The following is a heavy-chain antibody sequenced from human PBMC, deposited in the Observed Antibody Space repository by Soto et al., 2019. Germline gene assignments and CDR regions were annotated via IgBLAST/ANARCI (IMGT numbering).Heavy chain of an antibody. CDR3: ATYYFGPGRYYMFDN. CDR2: ISASDGST. Sequence: ASVKVSCKASGHAFSFGFSWVRQAPLQGLEWMGWISASDGSTNSASKFRGRISMTTDKSTHTAYLDLLSLTSDDTAMYFCATYYFGPGRYYMFDNLGQGTRVIVSS. D-gene: IGHD3-10*01. J-gene: IGHJ4*02. V-gene: IGHV1-18*01. CDR1: GHAFSFG.